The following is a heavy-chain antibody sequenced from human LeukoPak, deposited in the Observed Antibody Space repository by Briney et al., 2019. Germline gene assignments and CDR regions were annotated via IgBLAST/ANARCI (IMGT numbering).Heavy chain of an antibody. CDR3: AREYYDILTGYYNWFDP. CDR2: INHSGST. D-gene: IGHD3-9*01. J-gene: IGHJ5*02. V-gene: IGHV4-34*01. Sequence: PSETLSLTCAVYGGSFSGYYWSWIRQPPGKGLEWIGEINHSGSTNYNPSLKSRVTISVDTSKNQFSLKLSSVTAADTAVYYCAREYYDILTGYYNWFDPWAREPWSPSPQ. CDR1: GGSFSGYY.